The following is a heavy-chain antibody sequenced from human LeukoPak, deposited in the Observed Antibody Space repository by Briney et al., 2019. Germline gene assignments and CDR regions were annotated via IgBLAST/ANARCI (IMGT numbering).Heavy chain of an antibody. CDR2: IYCGDSDT. CDR1: GYSFTSYW. V-gene: IGHV5-51*01. CDR3: ARIDWFGELSSNGMDV. D-gene: IGHD3-10*01. Sequence: GESLKISCKGSGYSFTSYWIGWVRQMPGKGLEWMGIIYCGDSDTRYSPSFQGQVTISADKSISTAYLQWSSLKASDTAMYYCARIDWFGELSSNGMDVWGQGTTVTVSS. J-gene: IGHJ6*02.